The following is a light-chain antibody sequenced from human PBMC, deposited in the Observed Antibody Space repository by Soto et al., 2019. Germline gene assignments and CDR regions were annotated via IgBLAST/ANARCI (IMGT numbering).Light chain of an antibody. V-gene: IGLV2-14*01. CDR2: DVS. CDR1: SSDGGGYNY. Sequence: QSVLTQPASVSGSPGQSITISCTGTSSDGGGYNYVSWYQQHPGKAPKLMIYDVSNRPSGVSNRFSGSKSGNTASLTISGLQAEDEADYYCSSYTSSSTLGVFGGGTKVTVL. CDR3: SSYTSSSTLGV. J-gene: IGLJ3*02.